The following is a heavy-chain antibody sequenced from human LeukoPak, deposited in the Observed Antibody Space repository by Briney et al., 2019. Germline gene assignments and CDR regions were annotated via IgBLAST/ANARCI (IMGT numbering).Heavy chain of an antibody. CDR2: ISGGGGNT. J-gene: IGHJ4*02. Sequence: GGSLRLSCAASGFTFSSYAMSWVRQAPGKGLEWVSTISGGGGNTDYADSVKGRFTISRDNSKNTLYLHMNSLRAEDTAVYYCAKEREMATRYYFDYWGQGTLVTVSS. D-gene: IGHD5-24*01. CDR3: AKEREMATRYYFDY. CDR1: GFTFSSYA. V-gene: IGHV3-23*01.